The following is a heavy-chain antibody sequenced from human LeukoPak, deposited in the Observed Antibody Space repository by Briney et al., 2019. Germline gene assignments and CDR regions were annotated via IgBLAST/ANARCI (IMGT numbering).Heavy chain of an antibody. CDR1: GFTFSSYG. V-gene: IGHV3-30*03. CDR2: ISYDGSNK. D-gene: IGHD3-10*01. Sequence: GGSLRLSCAASGFTFSSYGMHWVRQAPGKGLEWVAVISYDGSNKYYADSVKGRFTISRDNSKNTLYLQMNSLRAEDTAVYYCARDWAPYGSGNDAFDIWGQGTMVTVSS. J-gene: IGHJ3*02. CDR3: ARDWAPYGSGNDAFDI.